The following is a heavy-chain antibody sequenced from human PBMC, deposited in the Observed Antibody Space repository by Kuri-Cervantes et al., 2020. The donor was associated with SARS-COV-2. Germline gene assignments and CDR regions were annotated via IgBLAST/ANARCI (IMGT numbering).Heavy chain of an antibody. D-gene: IGHD3-22*01. CDR2: IYSGGTT. CDR1: GGSICSDGYY. V-gene: IGHV4-31*03. Sequence: SETLSLTCTVSGGSICSDGYYWSWIRQRPGKGLEWFGYIYSGGTTYYSPSLKSRLTLSMDTSKNHFYLRLAAVTVADTAMYYCARYYYDSRGYVFFDFWGRGNTVTVSS. J-gene: IGHJ4*02. CDR3: ARYYYDSRGYVFFDF.